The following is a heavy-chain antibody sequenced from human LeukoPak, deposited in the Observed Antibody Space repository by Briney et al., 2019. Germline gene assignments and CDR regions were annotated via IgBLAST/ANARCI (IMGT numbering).Heavy chain of an antibody. CDR2: IDPNNGDT. D-gene: IGHD2-8*01. CDR3: ARRSRNGLDAFDI. Sequence: ASVKVSCKASAYTFTGYYLHWVRQAPGQGLKCMGWIDPNNGDTNYAQKFQGRVTMTRDRSISTAYMEVSRLAPDDTAVYYCARRSRNGLDAFDIWGLGTMVTVSS. CDR1: AYTFTGYY. V-gene: IGHV1-2*02. J-gene: IGHJ3*02.